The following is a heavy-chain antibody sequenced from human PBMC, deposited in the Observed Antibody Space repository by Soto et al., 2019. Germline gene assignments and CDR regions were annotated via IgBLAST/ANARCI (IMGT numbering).Heavy chain of an antibody. CDR1: GGSISNYY. Sequence: SETLSLTCTVSGGSISNYYWSWIRQSAEKRLEWIGPVSCTGGSYYNPSLKRRVTISVDTSKNHVSLNFTSVSAADTAVYYCARGVTAAGTDWFDPWGQGTLVTVSS. J-gene: IGHJ5*02. CDR3: ARGVTAAGTDWFDP. V-gene: IGHV4-4*07. D-gene: IGHD6-13*01. CDR2: VSCTGGS.